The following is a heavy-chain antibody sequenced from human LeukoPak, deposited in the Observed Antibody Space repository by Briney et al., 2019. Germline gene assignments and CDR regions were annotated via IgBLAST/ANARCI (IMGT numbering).Heavy chain of an antibody. CDR1: GYTFTGYY. Sequence: GASVKVSCKASGYTFTGYYMHWVRQAPGQGLEWMGWINPNSGGTNYAQKFQGRVTMTRDTSISTAYMELSRLRSDDTAVYYCARGFKGEEVVVVVGDYWGQGTLVTVSS. D-gene: IGHD2-15*01. V-gene: IGHV1-2*02. CDR2: INPNSGGT. CDR3: ARGFKGEEVVVVVGDY. J-gene: IGHJ4*02.